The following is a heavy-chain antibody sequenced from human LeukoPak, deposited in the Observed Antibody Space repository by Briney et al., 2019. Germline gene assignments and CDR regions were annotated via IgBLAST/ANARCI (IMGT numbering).Heavy chain of an antibody. V-gene: IGHV3-7*01. CDR3: ARDGTAAGLYFDL. D-gene: IGHD6-13*01. CDR2: IRQDGGEK. J-gene: IGHJ4*02. CDR1: GFTFSDYW. Sequence: GGSLRLSCAVSGFTFSDYWMNWVRQAPGKGLEWVASIRQDGGEKSYVDSVKGRLTISRDNTKHSLYLQMSSLRAEDTGVYYCARDGTAAGLYFDLWAQGTLVTVSS.